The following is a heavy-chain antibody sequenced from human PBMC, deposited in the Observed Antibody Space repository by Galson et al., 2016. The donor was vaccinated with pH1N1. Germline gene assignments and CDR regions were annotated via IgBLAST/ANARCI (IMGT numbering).Heavy chain of an antibody. CDR1: GGSTSSHY. Sequence: SETLSLTCSVSGGSTSSHYWNWIRQPPGKGLEWIGYISYSGSTNYNPSLKSRITISVDPSKTQFFLKLDSVTAADTALYFCAKDGRDTDSYYFYSMDVWGQGIAVTVSS. D-gene: IGHD2-8*01. CDR2: ISYSGST. V-gene: IGHV4-59*11. CDR3: AKDGRDTDSYYFYSMDV. J-gene: IGHJ6*02.